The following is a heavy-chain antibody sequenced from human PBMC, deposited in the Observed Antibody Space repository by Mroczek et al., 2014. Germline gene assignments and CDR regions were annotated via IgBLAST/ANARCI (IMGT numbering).Heavy chain of an antibody. J-gene: IGHJ6*03. V-gene: IGHV1-18*01. CDR3: ARQPRAEQLVHRLSYMDV. CDR2: ISAYNGNT. Sequence: SGAEVKKPGASVKVSCKASGYTFTSYGISWVRQAPGQGLEWMGWISAYNGNTNYAQKLQGRVTMTTDTSTSTAYMELRSLRSDDTAVYYCARQPRAEQLVHRLSYMDVWGKGTTVTVSS. D-gene: IGHD6-6*01. CDR1: GYTFTSYG.